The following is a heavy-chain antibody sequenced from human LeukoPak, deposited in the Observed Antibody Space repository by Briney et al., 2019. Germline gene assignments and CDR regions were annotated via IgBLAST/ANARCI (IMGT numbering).Heavy chain of an antibody. CDR2: ISYSGST. CDR3: ARGYCSGGSCYSYYYYNYMDV. J-gene: IGHJ6*03. D-gene: IGHD2-15*01. V-gene: IGHV4-39*07. Sequence: SETLSLTCTVSGGSISSSSYYWGWIRQPPGKGLEWIGSISYSGSTYYNPSLKSRVTISVDTPKNQFSLKLSSVTAADTAVYYCARGYCSGGSCYSYYYYNYMDVWGKGTTVTVSS. CDR1: GGSISSSSYY.